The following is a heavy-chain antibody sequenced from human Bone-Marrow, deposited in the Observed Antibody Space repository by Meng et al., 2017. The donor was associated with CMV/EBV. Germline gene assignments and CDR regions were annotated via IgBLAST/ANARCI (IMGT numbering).Heavy chain of an antibody. V-gene: IGHV3-7*01. CDR1: GFTFSSYW. Sequence: GGSLRLSCAASGFTFSSYWMSWVRQAPGKGLEWVANIKQDGSEKYYVDSVKGRFTISRDNAKNSLYLQMNSLRAEDTAVYYCARDNSITIFGVVIIKELDYWGQGTLVTAS. D-gene: IGHD3-3*01. CDR3: ARDNSITIFGVVIIKELDY. CDR2: IKQDGSEK. J-gene: IGHJ4*02.